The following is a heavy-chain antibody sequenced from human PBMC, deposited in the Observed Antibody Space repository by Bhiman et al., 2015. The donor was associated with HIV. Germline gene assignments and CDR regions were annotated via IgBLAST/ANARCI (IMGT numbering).Heavy chain of an antibody. CDR1: GFTFSSYS. Sequence: EVQLVESGGGLVQPGESLRLSCVGSGFTFSSYSMVWVRQAPGKGLEWISYIGSSRSIIHYADSVKGRFTISRDNARNSLYLQVNSLRAEDTAVYYCAREFTGYSSSNFDYWGQGTLVTVSS. CDR3: AREFTGYSSSNFDY. CDR2: IGSSRSII. J-gene: IGHJ4*02. V-gene: IGHV3-48*01. D-gene: IGHD6-13*01.